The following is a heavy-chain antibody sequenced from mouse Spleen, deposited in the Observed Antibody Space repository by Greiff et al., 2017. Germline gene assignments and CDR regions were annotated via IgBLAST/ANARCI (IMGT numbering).Heavy chain of an antibody. V-gene: IGHV1-74*01. Sequence: QVQLKQPGAELVKPGASVKVSCKASGYTFTSYWMHWVKQRPGQGLEWIGRIHPSDSDTNYNQKFKGKATLTVDKSSSTAYMQLSSLTSEDSAVYYCAIRPGPYYYAMDYWGQGTSVTVSS. CDR3: AIRPGPYYYAMDY. CDR1: GYTFTSYW. J-gene: IGHJ4*01. CDR2: IHPSDSDT.